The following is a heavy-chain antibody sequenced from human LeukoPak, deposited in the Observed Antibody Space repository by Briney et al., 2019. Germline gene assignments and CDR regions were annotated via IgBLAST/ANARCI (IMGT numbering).Heavy chain of an antibody. CDR2: ISGSGGST. J-gene: IGHJ3*02. CDR3: ASFPTTVTTLTPAGFFDI. D-gene: IGHD4-17*01. V-gene: IGHV3-23*01. Sequence: PGGSLRLSCAASGFTFSSYAMSWVRQAPGKGLEWVSAISGSGGSTYYADSVKGRFTISRDNSKNTLYLQMNSLSAEDTAVYYCASFPTTVTTLTPAGFFDIWGQGTMVTVSS. CDR1: GFTFSSYA.